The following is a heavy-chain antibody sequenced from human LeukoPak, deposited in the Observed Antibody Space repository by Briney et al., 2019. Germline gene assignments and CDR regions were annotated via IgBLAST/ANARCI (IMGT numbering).Heavy chain of an antibody. CDR3: ARVRWLRLGGAAFDI. J-gene: IGHJ3*02. CDR2: INPNINGT. Sequence: ASVKVSCKASGYTFTGYYIHRVRHAPGQGFEWMGWINPNINGTNYAQKFQGRVTMTRDTSISTAYMELSRLRSDDTAVYYCARVRWLRLGGAAFDIWGQGTMVTVSS. V-gene: IGHV1-2*02. D-gene: IGHD5-24*01. CDR1: GYTFTGYY.